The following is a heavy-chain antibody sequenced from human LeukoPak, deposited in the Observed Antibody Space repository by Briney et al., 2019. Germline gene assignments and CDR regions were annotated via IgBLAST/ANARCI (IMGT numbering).Heavy chain of an antibody. D-gene: IGHD6-19*01. CDR1: GGTFSSYA. CDR3: AFRGYSSGWYDFDY. CDR2: IIPIFGTA. J-gene: IGHJ4*02. Sequence: ASVKVSCKASGGTFSSYAISWVRQAPGQGLEWMGGIIPIFGTANYAQKFQGRVTITADESTSTAYMELSSLRSEDTAVYYCAFRGYSSGWYDFDYWGQGTLVTVSS. V-gene: IGHV1-69*13.